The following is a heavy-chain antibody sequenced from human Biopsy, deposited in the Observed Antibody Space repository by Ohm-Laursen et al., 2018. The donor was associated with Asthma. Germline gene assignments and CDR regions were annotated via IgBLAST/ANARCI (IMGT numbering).Heavy chain of an antibody. V-gene: IGHV1-3*01. D-gene: IGHD3-9*01. J-gene: IGHJ3*02. CDR3: ARTYYDFLTGQVNDAFDI. Sequence: ASVKVSCKTSGYTFTSYAMHWVRQAPGQRLEWMGWINAGNGHTKYSQKFQGRVTITRDTSASTAYMELSSLRSGDTAVYYCARTYYDFLTGQVNDAFDIWGQGTMVTVSS. CDR1: GYTFTSYA. CDR2: INAGNGHT.